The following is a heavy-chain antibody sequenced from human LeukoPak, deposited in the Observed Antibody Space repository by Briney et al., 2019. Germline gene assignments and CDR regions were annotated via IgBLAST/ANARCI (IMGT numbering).Heavy chain of an antibody. CDR3: AKDPNGDYIGAFDF. CDR2: ITANGGYT. CDR1: AFSFSKFA. J-gene: IGHJ3*01. Sequence: GGPLRLSCAASAFSFSKFALIWVRQAPGKGLEWVSAITANGGYTLYADAVKGRFTVSRDNSKNTLYLQINSLRPEDTAMYYCAKDPNGDYIGAFDFWGQGTMVTVSS. V-gene: IGHV3-23*01. D-gene: IGHD4-17*01.